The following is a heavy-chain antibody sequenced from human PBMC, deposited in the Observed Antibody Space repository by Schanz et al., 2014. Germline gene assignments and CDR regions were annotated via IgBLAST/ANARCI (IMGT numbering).Heavy chain of an antibody. D-gene: IGHD2-21*02. CDR1: GFTFGDYA. CDR2: INTGVNT. Sequence: EVQLLESGGGLVQPGGSLRLSCAASGFTFGDYAMTWVRQAPGKGLEWVSAINTGVNTYYADSVRGRFTMSRDNAKNSVYLQMNGLRVEDTAVYYCVRERTNYGGNSYFFDHWGQGTLVTVSS. CDR3: VRERTNYGGNSYFFDH. J-gene: IGHJ4*02. V-gene: IGHV3-23*01.